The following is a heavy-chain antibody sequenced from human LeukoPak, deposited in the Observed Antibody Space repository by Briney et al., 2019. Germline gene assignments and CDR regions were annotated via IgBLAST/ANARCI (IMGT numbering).Heavy chain of an antibody. CDR3: ASRSITGRADY. D-gene: IGHD1-20*01. Sequence: GGSLRLSCAASGFTFGAYTINWVRQAPGKGLEWVSCIFSRSESILYADSVKGRFTISRDNSKNTLYLQMNSLRAEDTAVYYCASRSITGRADYWGQGTLVTVSS. CDR2: IFSRSESI. V-gene: IGHV3-21*04. CDR1: GFTFGAYT. J-gene: IGHJ4*02.